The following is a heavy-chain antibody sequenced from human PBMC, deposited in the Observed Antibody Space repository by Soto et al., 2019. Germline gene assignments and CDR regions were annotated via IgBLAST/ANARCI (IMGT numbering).Heavy chain of an antibody. CDR3: ARPVPAAGDYYGMDV. Sequence: QVQLVQSGAEVKKPGSSVKVSCKASGGTFSSYAISWVRQAPGQGLEWMGGIIPIFGTANYAQKFQGRVTITADESTSTASMELGSLRSEATAVYYCARPVPAAGDYYGMDVWGQGTTVTVSS. V-gene: IGHV1-69*12. CDR1: GGTFSSYA. CDR2: IIPIFGTA. D-gene: IGHD2-2*01. J-gene: IGHJ6*02.